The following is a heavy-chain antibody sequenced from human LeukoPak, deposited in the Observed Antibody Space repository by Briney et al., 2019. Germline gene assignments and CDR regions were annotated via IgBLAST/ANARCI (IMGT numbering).Heavy chain of an antibody. J-gene: IGHJ5*02. CDR3: ARGRTRVYNWFDP. V-gene: IGHV1-8*01. Sequence: GASVKVSCKASGYTFTSYDINWVRQATGQGLEWMGWMNPNSGNTGYAQKFQGRVTMTRNTSISTAYMELSSLRSEDTAVNYCARGRTRVYNWFDPWGQGTLVTVSS. CDR1: GYTFTSYD. CDR2: MNPNSGNT. D-gene: IGHD2-8*01.